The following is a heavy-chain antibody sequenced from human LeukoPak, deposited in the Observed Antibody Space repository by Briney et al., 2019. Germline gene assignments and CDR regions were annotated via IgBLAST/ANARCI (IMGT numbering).Heavy chain of an antibody. CDR3: ASRDDSSGYHFDY. CDR2: INHSGST. V-gene: IGHV4-34*01. J-gene: IGHJ4*02. CDR1: GGSFSGYY. Sequence: SETLSLTCAVYGGSFSGYYWSWIRQPPGKGLEWIGEINHSGSTNYNPSLKSRVTISVDTSKNQFSLKLSSVTAAGTAVYYCASRDDSSGYHFDYWGQGTLVTVSS. D-gene: IGHD3-22*01.